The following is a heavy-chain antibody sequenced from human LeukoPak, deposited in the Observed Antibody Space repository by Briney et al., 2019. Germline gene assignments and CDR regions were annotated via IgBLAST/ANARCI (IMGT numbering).Heavy chain of an antibody. J-gene: IGHJ6*02. D-gene: IGHD2-2*01. Sequence: ASVKVSCKASGGTFSSYAISRVRQAPGQGLEWMGGIIPIFGTANYAQKFQGRVTITADESTSTAYMELSSLRSEDTAVYYCARAGPDCSSTSCLDYYYYYGMDVWGQGTTVTVSS. CDR1: GGTFSSYA. CDR2: IIPIFGTA. V-gene: IGHV1-69*13. CDR3: ARAGPDCSSTSCLDYYYYYGMDV.